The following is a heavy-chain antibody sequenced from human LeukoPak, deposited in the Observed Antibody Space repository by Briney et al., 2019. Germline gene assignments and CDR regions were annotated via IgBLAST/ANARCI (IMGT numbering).Heavy chain of an antibody. D-gene: IGHD2-2*01. CDR2: VSQAGDDT. CDR1: GFTLSSST. V-gene: IGHV3-23*01. CDR3: AKEDIVVVPAAIHD. J-gene: IGHJ4*02. Sequence: GGSLRLSCAAFGFTLSSSTMSWVRQVPGKGLEWVSVVSQAGDDTKYADSVKGRFTISRDNSKNTLYLQMNSLRAEDTAVYYCAKEDIVVVPAAIHDWGQGTLVTVSS.